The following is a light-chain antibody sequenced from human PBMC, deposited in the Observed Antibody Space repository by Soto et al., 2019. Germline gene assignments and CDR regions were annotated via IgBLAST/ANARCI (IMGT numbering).Light chain of an antibody. CDR1: SSNIGGNY. CDR3: SAWDDSLYGVV. V-gene: IGLV1-47*01. Sequence: QSVLTQPPSASGTPGQRVTISCSGSSSNIGGNYVYWYQQLPGTAPKLLIYRNNERPSGVPDRFSGSKSGTSASLAISGLRSEDEADYYCSAWDDSLYGVVFGGGTQLTVL. J-gene: IGLJ2*01. CDR2: RNN.